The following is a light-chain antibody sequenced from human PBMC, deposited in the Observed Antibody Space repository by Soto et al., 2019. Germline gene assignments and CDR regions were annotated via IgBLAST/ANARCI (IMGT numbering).Light chain of an antibody. CDR1: QCISLY. Sequence: DIQMTQSPSSLSASVGDRVTITCRASQCISLYLNWYQQKPGNAPKVLIYAASNLQTGVPSRFSGSGSGTDFTLTINSLQPEDFATYSCQQSYSTPITFGQGTRLEIK. CDR2: AAS. CDR3: QQSYSTPIT. J-gene: IGKJ5*01. V-gene: IGKV1-39*01.